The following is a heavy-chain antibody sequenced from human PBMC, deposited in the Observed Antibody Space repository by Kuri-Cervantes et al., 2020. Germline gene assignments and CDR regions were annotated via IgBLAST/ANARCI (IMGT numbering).Heavy chain of an antibody. CDR2: IYHSGST. Sequence: SETLSLTCAVSGGSISSSNWWSWVRQPPGKGLEWIGEIYHSGSTNYNPSLKSRVTISVDKSKNQFSLKLSSVTAADTAVYYCARGPLGPRKQGFDYWGQGTLVTVSS. CDR3: ARGPLGPRKQGFDY. CDR1: GGSISSSNW. J-gene: IGHJ4*02. D-gene: IGHD1/OR15-1a*01. V-gene: IGHV4-4*02.